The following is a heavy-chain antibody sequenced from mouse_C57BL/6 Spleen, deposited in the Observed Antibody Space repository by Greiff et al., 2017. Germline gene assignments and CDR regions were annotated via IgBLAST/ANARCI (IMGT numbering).Heavy chain of an antibody. V-gene: IGHV3-6*01. CDR2: ISYDGSN. Sequence: EVHLVESGPGLVKPSQSLSLTCSVTGYSITSGYYWNWIRQFPGNKQEWMGYISYDGSNNYNPSLKNRISITRDTSKNQFFLKLNSVTTEDTATYYCARENYGSSYRFAYWGQGTLVTVSA. CDR1: GYSITSGYY. CDR3: ARENYGSSYRFAY. D-gene: IGHD1-1*01. J-gene: IGHJ3*01.